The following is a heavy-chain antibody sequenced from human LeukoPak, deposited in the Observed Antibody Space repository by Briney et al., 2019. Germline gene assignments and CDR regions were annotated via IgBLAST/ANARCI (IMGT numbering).Heavy chain of an antibody. J-gene: IGHJ4*02. CDR2: IFPGDSDT. V-gene: IGHV5-51*01. CDR1: GYTFTSYW. D-gene: IGHD2-21*01. Sequence: GESLRISCKGSGYTFTSYWIAWVRQMPGRGLEWMGIIFPGDSDTKYSPSFQGQVTISADKSISTAYLQWSSLKASDTAMYYCARGIPTPDYWGQGTLVTVSS. CDR3: ARGIPTPDY.